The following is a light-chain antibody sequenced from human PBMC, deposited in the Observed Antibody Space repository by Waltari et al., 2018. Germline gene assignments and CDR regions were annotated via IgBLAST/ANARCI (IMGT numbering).Light chain of an antibody. CDR1: SGNISGNY. CDR2: ESN. Sequence: NLKLTQPRSVSESPGKTVIISCTGSSGNISGNYVQWYRQRPGSAPTSVIYESNQSPSGVPNRFSGSIDSASNSASLTISGLKTEDEADYYCQSYDDNSPDWVFGGGTKLTVL. J-gene: IGLJ3*02. CDR3: QSYDDNSPDWV. V-gene: IGLV6-57*02.